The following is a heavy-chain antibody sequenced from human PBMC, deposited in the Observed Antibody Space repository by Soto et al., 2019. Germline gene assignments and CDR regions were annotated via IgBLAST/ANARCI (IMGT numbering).Heavy chain of an antibody. Sequence: EVQLLESGGGLVQPGGSLRLSCAASGFTFSSYAMNWVRQAPGKGLEWVSLIGESGTPTYYADSVKGRFTISRDNSGNKLFLEMYSLRAEDTAVYYCARYIPGVRYDGMDVWGQGTTVTVSS. CDR1: GFTFSSYA. CDR2: IGESGTPT. D-gene: IGHD2-2*01. CDR3: ARYIPGVRYDGMDV. J-gene: IGHJ6*02. V-gene: IGHV3-23*01.